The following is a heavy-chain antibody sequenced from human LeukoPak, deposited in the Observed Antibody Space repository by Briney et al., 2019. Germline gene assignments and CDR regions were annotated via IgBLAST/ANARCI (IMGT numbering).Heavy chain of an antibody. CDR3: ARENSNYRVVDY. V-gene: IGHV1-46*01. J-gene: IGHJ4*02. D-gene: IGHD4-11*01. CDR1: GYTFTSYY. Sequence: GASVKVSCKASGYTFTSYYMHWVRQAPGQGLEWMGIINPSGGSTSYAQKFQGRVTMTRDTSTSTVYMELSSLRSENTAVYYCARENSNYRVVDYWGQGTLVTVSS. CDR2: INPSGGST.